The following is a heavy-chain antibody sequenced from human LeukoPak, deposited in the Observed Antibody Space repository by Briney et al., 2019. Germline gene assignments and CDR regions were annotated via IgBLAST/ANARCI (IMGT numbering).Heavy chain of an antibody. CDR2: VKEGGSES. CDR3: ARAPRIYCSSTSCYSHFDY. V-gene: IGHV3-7*03. D-gene: IGHD2-2*01. Sequence: PGGSLRLSCAASGFTFKTHAMSWVRQAPGKGLEWVANVKEGGSESYYVDSVRGRFTISRDNAKSSLYLQMNSLRAEDTAVYYCARAPRIYCSSTSCYSHFDYWGQGTLVTVSS. J-gene: IGHJ4*02. CDR1: GFTFKTHA.